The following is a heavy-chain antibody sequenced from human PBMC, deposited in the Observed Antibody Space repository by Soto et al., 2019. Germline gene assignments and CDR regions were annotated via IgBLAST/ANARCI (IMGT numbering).Heavy chain of an antibody. J-gene: IGHJ6*02. CDR2: ISTYNGNT. D-gene: IGHD2-8*01. CDR3: ARDPYHVLMVNAPNLYGMDV. Sequence: SVKVSCKASGYTFTTYDICWVRQAPGQGLERMGRISTYNGNTNYPQSLQGRLTMTTDTSTTTAYMELRSLRSDDTAVYYCARDPYHVLMVNAPNLYGMDVWGQGTTVTVSS. CDR1: GYTFTTYD. V-gene: IGHV1-18*01.